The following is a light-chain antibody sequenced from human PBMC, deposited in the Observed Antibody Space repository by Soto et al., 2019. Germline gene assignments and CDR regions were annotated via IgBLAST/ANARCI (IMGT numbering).Light chain of an antibody. CDR3: SSYTTSSSYV. CDR1: SSDVGGYIY. J-gene: IGLJ1*01. CDR2: DVT. V-gene: IGLV2-14*01. Sequence: QSVLTQPASVSGSPGQSITISCTGTSSDVGGYIYVSWYQQHPGQAPKLMIYDVTSRPSGVSYRFSGSKSGNTASLTISGLQAEDEADYYCSSYTTSSSYVFGTGTKVTVL.